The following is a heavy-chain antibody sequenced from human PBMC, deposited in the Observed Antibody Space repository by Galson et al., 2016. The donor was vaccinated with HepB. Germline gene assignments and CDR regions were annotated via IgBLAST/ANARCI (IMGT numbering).Heavy chain of an antibody. J-gene: IGHJ3*01. CDR1: GFTFSDYH. V-gene: IGHV3-11*01. Sequence: SLRLSCAASGFTFSDYHMNWIRQGPGKGLEWISYISRSGDSMLYAASVRGRFSIYRDNAKKSLYLQMTNLGAEDTAVYYCARDLPDDSVEYVDVFDLWGQGTMVTVSS. CDR3: ARDLPDDSVEYVDVFDL. D-gene: IGHD4-17*01. CDR2: ISRSGDSM.